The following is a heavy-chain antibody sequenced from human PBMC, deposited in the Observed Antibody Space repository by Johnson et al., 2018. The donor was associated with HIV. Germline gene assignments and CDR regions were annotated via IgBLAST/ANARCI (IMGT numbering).Heavy chain of an antibody. CDR3: AKDERQLGGWSHAFDI. D-gene: IGHD7-27*01. J-gene: IGHJ3*02. V-gene: IGHV3-30*02. CDR1: GFKFSNYG. CDR2: IRYDGSNK. Sequence: VQVVESGGGVVQPGGSLRLSCAASGFKFSNYGMHWVRQAPGRGLEWVAFIRYDGSNKYYVDSVKGRFTISRDNAKNALYLQLNSLKPEDTAVYYCAKDERQLGGWSHAFDIWGQGTVLTVSS.